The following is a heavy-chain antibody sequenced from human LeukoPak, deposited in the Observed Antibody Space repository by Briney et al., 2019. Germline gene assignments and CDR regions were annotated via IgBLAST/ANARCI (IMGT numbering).Heavy chain of an antibody. D-gene: IGHD3-3*01. J-gene: IGHJ4*02. V-gene: IGHV3-30*02. Sequence: GGSLRLSCVASGFTFSNYWMLWVRQAPGKGLEWVAVIWYDGSNKYYADSVKGRFTISRDNSKNTLYLQMSSLRAEDTAVYYCVKGGVNYWGQGTLVTVSS. CDR3: VKGGVNY. CDR1: GFTFSNYW. CDR2: IWYDGSNK.